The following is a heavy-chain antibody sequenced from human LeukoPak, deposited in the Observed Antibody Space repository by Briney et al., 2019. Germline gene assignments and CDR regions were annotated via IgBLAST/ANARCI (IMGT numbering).Heavy chain of an antibody. V-gene: IGHV4-4*07. D-gene: IGHD6-13*01. CDR3: ARDVVAAAGTWDY. Sequence: SETLSLTCTVSGDSISSFYWSWIRQPAGKGLEWVGRIYSSGNTNYNPSLESRVTMSVDTSKNQLSLKLSSVTAADTAVYYCARDVVAAAGTWDYWGQGTLVTVSS. CDR1: GDSISSFY. J-gene: IGHJ4*02. CDR2: IYSSGNT.